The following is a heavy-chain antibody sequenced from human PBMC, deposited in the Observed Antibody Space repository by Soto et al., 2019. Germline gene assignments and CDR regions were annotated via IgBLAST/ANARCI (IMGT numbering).Heavy chain of an antibody. CDR1: GGTFRTSA. CDR3: ARDKDRQQLGGNYYYIMDV. J-gene: IGHJ6*01. D-gene: IGHD3-3*02. Sequence: QVQLVQSGAEVKKPGSSVKVSCKTSGGTFRTSAISWVRQAPGQGLEWMGGIMPVFPPPDYAQKFQGRVTITADESPSTAYMELSSLRSEDTAVYYCARDKDRQQLGGNYYYIMDVWCQGTTFTVSS. V-gene: IGHV1-69*12. CDR2: IMPVFPPP.